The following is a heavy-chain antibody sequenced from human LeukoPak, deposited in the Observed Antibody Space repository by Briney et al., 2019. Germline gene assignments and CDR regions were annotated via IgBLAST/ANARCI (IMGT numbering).Heavy chain of an antibody. V-gene: IGHV1-2*02. CDR2: INPNSGGT. D-gene: IGHD6-13*01. J-gene: IGHJ5*02. CDR1: GYTFTSYY. CDR3: AREKRIAAAGTFWFDP. Sequence: ASVKVSCKASGYTFTSYYMHWVRQAPGQGLEWMGWINPNSGGTNYAQKFQGRVTMTRDTSISTAYMELSRLRSDDTAVYYCAREKRIAAAGTFWFDPWGQGTLVTVSS.